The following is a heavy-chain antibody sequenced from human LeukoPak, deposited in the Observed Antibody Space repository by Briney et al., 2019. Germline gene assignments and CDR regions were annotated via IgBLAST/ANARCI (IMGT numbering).Heavy chain of an antibody. CDR1: GFTFSTYS. J-gene: IGHJ5*02. CDR3: AREGEQWSEPYNWFDP. CDR2: ISSSSTTI. Sequence: GGSLRLSCAASGFTFSTYSMNWVRQAPGKGLEWISYISSSSTTIYYADSVKGRFTISRDNGKNSLYLQMNSLRAEDTAVYYCAREGEQWSEPYNWFDPWGQGTLVTVSS. V-gene: IGHV3-48*04. D-gene: IGHD6-19*01.